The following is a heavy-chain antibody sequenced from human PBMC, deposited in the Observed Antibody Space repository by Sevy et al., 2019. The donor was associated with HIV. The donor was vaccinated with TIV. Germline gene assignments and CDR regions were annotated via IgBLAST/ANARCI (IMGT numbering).Heavy chain of an antibody. D-gene: IGHD2-2*01. J-gene: IGHJ3*02. V-gene: IGHV3-33*06. Sequence: GGSLRLSCAASGFTFSVSGMHWVRQAPGKGLEWLAVIWDDGHNKYYADSVKGRFTISRDNSKNTLFLQMNSLRVEDRAMDYCAKEQGGGQNYAMTDLFDIWGQGTMVTVSS. CDR2: IWDDGHNK. CDR3: AKEQGGGQNYAMTDLFDI. CDR1: GFTFSVSG.